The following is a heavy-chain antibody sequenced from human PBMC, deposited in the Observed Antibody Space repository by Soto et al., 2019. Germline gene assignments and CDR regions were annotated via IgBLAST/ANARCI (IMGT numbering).Heavy chain of an antibody. J-gene: IGHJ4*02. Sequence: KPSETLSLTCTVPGGSISSYYWSWIRQPPGKGLEWIGYIYYSGSTNYNPSLKSRVTISVDTSKNQFSLKLNSMTAADTAVYYCARHNYGSGSTYFDYWGQGTLVTVSS. CDR1: GGSISSYY. V-gene: IGHV4-59*08. CDR3: ARHNYGSGSTYFDY. D-gene: IGHD3-10*01. CDR2: IYYSGST.